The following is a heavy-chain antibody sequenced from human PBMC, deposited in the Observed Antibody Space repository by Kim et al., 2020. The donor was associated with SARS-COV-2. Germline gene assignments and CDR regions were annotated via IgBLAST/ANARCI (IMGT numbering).Heavy chain of an antibody. J-gene: IGHJ5*02. Sequence: GGSLRLSCAASGFTFSSYSMNWVRQAPGKGLEWVSSISSSSSYIYYADSVKGRFTISRDNAKNSLYLQMNSLRAEDTAVYYCARDRERVSSWYGGGWFDPWGQGTLVTVSS. CDR2: ISSSSSYI. CDR1: GFTFSSYS. CDR3: ARDRERVSSWYGGGWFDP. D-gene: IGHD6-13*01. V-gene: IGHV3-21*01.